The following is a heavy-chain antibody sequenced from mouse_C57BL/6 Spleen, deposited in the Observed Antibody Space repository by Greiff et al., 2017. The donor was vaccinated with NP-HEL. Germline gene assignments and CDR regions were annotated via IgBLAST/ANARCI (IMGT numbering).Heavy chain of an antibody. D-gene: IGHD2-3*01. CDR3: ARSDGYYWYFDV. J-gene: IGHJ1*03. CDR2: IYPGSGST. Sequence: QVQLQHPGAELVKPGASVKMSCKASGYTFTSYWITWVKQRPGQGLEWIGDIYPGSGSTNYNEKFKSKATLTVDTSSSTAYMQLSSLTSEDSAVYYCARSDGYYWYFDVWGTGTTVTVSS. V-gene: IGHV1-55*01. CDR1: GYTFTSYW.